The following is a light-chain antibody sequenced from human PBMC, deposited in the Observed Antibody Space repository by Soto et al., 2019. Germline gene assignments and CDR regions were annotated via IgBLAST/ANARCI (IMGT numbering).Light chain of an antibody. J-gene: IGLJ3*02. V-gene: IGLV2-8*01. CDR1: PSDVGGSNS. CDR2: DVN. CDR3: SSFTSSSTLV. Sequence: QSALTQPPSASGSPGQSVTISCTGTPSDVGGSNSVSWYQQHPGKAPNLMIYDVNKRPSGVPDRFSGSKSGNTASLTVSGLQAADEAYYFCSSFTSSSTLVFGGGTKLTVL.